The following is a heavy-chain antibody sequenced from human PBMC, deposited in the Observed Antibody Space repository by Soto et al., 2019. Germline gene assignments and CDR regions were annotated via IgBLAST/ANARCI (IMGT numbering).Heavy chain of an antibody. D-gene: IGHD1-20*01. CDR2: IERDDDDK. V-gene: IGHV2-70*13. CDR3: ARSIRGPRRFNGMDV. J-gene: IGHJ6*02. CDR1: GFALTSRGMC. Sequence: SGPTLVNPTETLTLTCTFSGFALTSRGMCVSWIRQPPGKALEWLALIERDDDDKYYSTSLKTRLTISKDTRKNQVVLTMDNMDPADTGTYYCARSIRGPRRFNGMDVWGQGTTVTVSS.